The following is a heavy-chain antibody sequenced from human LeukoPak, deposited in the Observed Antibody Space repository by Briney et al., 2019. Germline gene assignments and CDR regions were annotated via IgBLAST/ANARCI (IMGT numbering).Heavy chain of an antibody. D-gene: IGHD4-17*01. V-gene: IGHV4-34*01. CDR1: GGSFSGYY. Sequence: SETLSLTCAVYGGSFSGYYWSWIRQPPGKGLEWIGEINHSGSTNYNPSLKSRVTISVDRSKNQFSLKLSSVTAADTAVYYCARGRGYGDVPWYFDLWGRGTLVTVSS. CDR3: ARGRGYGDVPWYFDL. CDR2: INHSGST. J-gene: IGHJ2*01.